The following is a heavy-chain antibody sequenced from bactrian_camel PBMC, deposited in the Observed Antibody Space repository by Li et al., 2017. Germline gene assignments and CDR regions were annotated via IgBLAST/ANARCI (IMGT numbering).Heavy chain of an antibody. Sequence: QLVESGGGSVEAGGSLNLSCTYQGYIRCMAWFRQAPGKEREKVATIRPGGASALYTDSVQGRFTISRDNDKKTVYLQTNDLKIEDTGRYYCYKDYGQNPSAYAGRLPGQGTQVTVS. CDR1: GYIRC. D-gene: IGHD4*01. CDR2: IRPGGASA. J-gene: IGHJ4*01. V-gene: IGHV3S54*01.